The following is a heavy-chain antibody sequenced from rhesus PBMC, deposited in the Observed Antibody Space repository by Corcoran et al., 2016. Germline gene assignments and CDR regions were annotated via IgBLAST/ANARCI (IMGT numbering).Heavy chain of an antibody. CDR1: GGSIRRNY. CDR2: IYGSGWNT. V-gene: IGHV4-160*01. CDR3: ARDEYCTGSGCYNYYGLDS. J-gene: IGHJ6*01. Sequence: QVQLQESGPGLVKPSATLSLTCAVSGGSIRRNYWILIRPAPGTGLARIGRIYGSGWNTDYNPSLKSRVNISTDTSKNQFALKRSSVTAADTAVYYCARDEYCTGSGCYNYYGLDSWGQGVVVTVSS. D-gene: IGHD2-21*01.